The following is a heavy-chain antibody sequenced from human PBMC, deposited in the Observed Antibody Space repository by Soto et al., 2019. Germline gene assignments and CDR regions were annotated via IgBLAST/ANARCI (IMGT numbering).Heavy chain of an antibody. CDR2: IIPIAAIA. V-gene: IGHV1-69*02. CDR1: GGTFSRYT. CDR3: ARGSTIVRGAPSWFDP. D-gene: IGHD3-10*01. J-gene: IGHJ5*02. Sequence: QVQLVQSRAEVKKPGSSVNVSCKASGGTFSRYTINWVRQAPGQGLEWMGRIIPIAAIANYTQKFQGRVTITVDKSSTTAYMELSSLRSDDTAVYYCARGSTIVRGAPSWFDPWGQGTLVTVSS.